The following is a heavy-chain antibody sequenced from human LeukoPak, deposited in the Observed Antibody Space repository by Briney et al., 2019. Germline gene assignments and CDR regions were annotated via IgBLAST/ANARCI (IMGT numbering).Heavy chain of an antibody. J-gene: IGHJ5*02. CDR1: GFTFDDYA. V-gene: IGHV3-9*01. CDR2: ISWNSGII. Sequence: GGSLRLSCAASGFTFDDYAMHWVRQAPGKGLEWVSGISWNSGIIGHADSVKGRFTISRDNAKNSMYLQMSSLRAEDTAVYYCARERGLYCSGGSCSYNWFDPWGQGTLVTVSS. CDR3: ARERGLYCSGGSCSYNWFDP. D-gene: IGHD2-15*01.